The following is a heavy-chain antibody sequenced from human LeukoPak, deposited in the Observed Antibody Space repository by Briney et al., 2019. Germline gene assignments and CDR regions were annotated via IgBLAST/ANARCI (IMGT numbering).Heavy chain of an antibody. CDR3: ARVVVVAATLYYFDY. J-gene: IGHJ4*02. CDR1: GYTFSSYW. Sequence: PGGSLRLSCAASGYTFSSYWMSWVRQAPGKGLEWVANIKQDGSEKYYVDSAKGRFTISRDNAKNSLYLQMNSLRAEDTAVYYCARVVVVAATLYYFDYWGQGTLVTVSS. V-gene: IGHV3-7*01. D-gene: IGHD2-15*01. CDR2: IKQDGSEK.